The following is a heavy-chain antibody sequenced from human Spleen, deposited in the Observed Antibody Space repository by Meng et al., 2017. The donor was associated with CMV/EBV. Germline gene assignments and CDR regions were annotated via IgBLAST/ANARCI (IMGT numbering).Heavy chain of an antibody. CDR2: INTDESSR. J-gene: IGHJ4*02. Sequence: GESLKISCAASGFTLSSHWMHWVRQVPGKGLVWVPRINTDESSRTYADSVKGRFTISRDNAKNTLYLQMDSLRAEDTAVYYCVRGLRITIFGVVSVFDYWGQGALVTVSS. CDR1: GFTLSSHW. CDR3: VRGLRITIFGVVSVFDY. V-gene: IGHV3-74*01. D-gene: IGHD3-3*01.